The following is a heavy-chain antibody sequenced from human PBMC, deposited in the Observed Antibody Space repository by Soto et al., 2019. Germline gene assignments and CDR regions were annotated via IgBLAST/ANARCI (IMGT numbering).Heavy chain of an antibody. J-gene: IGHJ5*02. D-gene: IGHD2-15*01. V-gene: IGHV3-23*01. Sequence: GGSLRLSCAASGFTFSSYAMSWVRQAPGKGLEWVSAISGSGGSTYYADSVKGRFTISRDNSKNTLYLQMNSLRAEDTAVYYCAKGLSLVVVAARVPEGFDPWGQGTLVTVSS. CDR1: GFTFSSYA. CDR2: ISGSGGST. CDR3: AKGLSLVVVAARVPEGFDP.